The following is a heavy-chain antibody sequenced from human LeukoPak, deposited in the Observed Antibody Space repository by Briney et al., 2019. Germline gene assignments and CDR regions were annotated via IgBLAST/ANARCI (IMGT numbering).Heavy chain of an antibody. CDR3: ATNRSITLVRGGHGTEKNNLFDP. V-gene: IGHV4-39*01. CDR1: GDSIFGSSYY. D-gene: IGHD3-10*01. CDR2: IYYSGST. J-gene: IGHJ5*02. Sequence: SATLSLTCTVSGDSIFGSSYYWGWIRQPPGEGLEWIGSIYYSGSTHYNPSLKSRVTISVDTSKNQFFLRLSSVTATDTAVYYCATNRSITLVRGGHGTEKNNLFDPWGQGTLVTVSS.